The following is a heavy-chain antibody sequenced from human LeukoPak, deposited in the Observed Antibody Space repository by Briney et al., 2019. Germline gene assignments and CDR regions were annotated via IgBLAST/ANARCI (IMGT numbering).Heavy chain of an antibody. CDR1: GFTFSNYA. J-gene: IGHJ4*02. Sequence: GGSLRLSCAASGFTFSNYAMSWVRQVPGRGLEWVSTISSRGDSTYDADSVKGRFTISRDNSKNSLYLQMNSVRAEDTAVYYCAKASWVSNADAVLWGQGTLVTVSS. V-gene: IGHV3-23*01. CDR3: AKASWVSNADAVL. D-gene: IGHD1-1*01. CDR2: ISSRGDST.